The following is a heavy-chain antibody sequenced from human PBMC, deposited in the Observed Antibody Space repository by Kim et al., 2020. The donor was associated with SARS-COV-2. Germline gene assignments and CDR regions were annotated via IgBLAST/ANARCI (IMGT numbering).Heavy chain of an antibody. V-gene: IGHV4-31*02. D-gene: IGHD2-2*01. CDR3: ARDSTSTSCYDY. J-gene: IGHJ4*02. Sequence: YYNPSLKSRVTISVDTSKNQFSLKLSSVTAADTAVYYCARDSTSTSCYDYWGQGTLVTVSS.